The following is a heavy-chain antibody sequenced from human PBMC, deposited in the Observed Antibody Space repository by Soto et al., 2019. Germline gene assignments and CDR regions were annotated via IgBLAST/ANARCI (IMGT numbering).Heavy chain of an antibody. Sequence: GGSLRLSCTASGFTFNSYGFNWVRQAPGKGLEWEAVIWYDGNTKYYADSAKGRFTISRDNLRSTVYLQMNSLTAEDTAVYYCARPWVAPLAGPYYFGMDGWGQGSTVTVSS. CDR3: ARPWVAPLAGPYYFGMDG. V-gene: IGHV3-33*01. CDR2: IWYDGNTK. CDR1: GFTFNSYG. J-gene: IGHJ6*02. D-gene: IGHD6-19*01.